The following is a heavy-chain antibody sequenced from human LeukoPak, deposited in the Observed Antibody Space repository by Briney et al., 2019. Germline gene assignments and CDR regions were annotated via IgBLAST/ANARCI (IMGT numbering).Heavy chain of an antibody. CDR3: AKDGQLATPGFYYGMDV. CDR1: GFTFSSYA. CDR2: ISGSGGST. D-gene: IGHD6-13*01. J-gene: IGHJ6*02. Sequence: PGGSLRLSCAASGFTFSSYAMSWVRQAPGKGLEWVSAISGSGGSTYYADSVKGRFTISRDNSKNTLYLQMNSLRAEDTAVYYCAKDGQLATPGFYYGMDVWGQGTTVTVSS. V-gene: IGHV3-23*01.